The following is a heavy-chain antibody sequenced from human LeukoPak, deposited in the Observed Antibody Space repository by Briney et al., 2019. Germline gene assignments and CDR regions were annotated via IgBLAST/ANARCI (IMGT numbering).Heavy chain of an antibody. CDR1: GASISSYY. CDR3: RRTSLRQLYYYGMDV. V-gene: IGHV4-34*01. Sequence: PSETLSLTCTVSGASISSYYWSWIRQPPGKGLEWIGEINHSGSTNYNPSLKSRVTISVDTSKNQFSLKLSSVTAAGTAVYYCRRTSLRQLYYYGMDVWGQGTTVTVSS. CDR2: INHSGST. D-gene: IGHD2-2*01. J-gene: IGHJ6*02.